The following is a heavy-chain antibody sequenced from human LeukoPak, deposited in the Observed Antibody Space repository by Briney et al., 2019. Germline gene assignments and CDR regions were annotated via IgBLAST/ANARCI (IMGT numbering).Heavy chain of an antibody. D-gene: IGHD5-12*01. CDR3: AVNGYDYYFDY. V-gene: IGHV4-39*01. CDR2: IYYSGST. Sequence: SETLSLTCTVSGGSISSDGYYWGWIRQPPGKGLEWIGSIYYSGSTYYNPSLKSRVTISVDTSKNQFSLKLSSVAAADTAVYYCAVNGYDYYFDYWGQGTLVTVSS. J-gene: IGHJ4*02. CDR1: GGSISSDGYY.